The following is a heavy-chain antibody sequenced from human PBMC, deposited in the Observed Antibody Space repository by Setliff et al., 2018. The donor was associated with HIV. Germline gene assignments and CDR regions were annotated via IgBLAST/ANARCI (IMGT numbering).Heavy chain of an antibody. D-gene: IGHD6-6*01. CDR2: IFPTGTT. CDR1: GGSISISNFY. V-gene: IGHV4-61*05. CDR3: ARLGQLVLLRVDY. J-gene: IGHJ4*02. Sequence: SETLSLTCSVSGGSISISNFYWSWIRQPPNKGLEWIGDIFPTGTTNYNPSLQSRVTLSIDTSESQFALRLTSVTAADTAVYYCARLGQLVLLRVDYWGQGTLVTVSS.